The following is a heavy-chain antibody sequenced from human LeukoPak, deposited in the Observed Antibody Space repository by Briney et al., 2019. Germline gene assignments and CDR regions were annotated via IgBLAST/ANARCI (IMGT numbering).Heavy chain of an antibody. J-gene: IGHJ4*02. CDR2: ISYDGSNK. Sequence: GGSLRLSCAASGFTFSSYGMHWVRQAPGKGLEWVAVISYDGSNKYYADSVKGRSTISRDNSKNTLYLQMNSLRAEDTAVYYCAKIVGATTYWGQGTLVTVSS. CDR3: AKIVGATTY. V-gene: IGHV3-30*18. D-gene: IGHD1-26*01. CDR1: GFTFSSYG.